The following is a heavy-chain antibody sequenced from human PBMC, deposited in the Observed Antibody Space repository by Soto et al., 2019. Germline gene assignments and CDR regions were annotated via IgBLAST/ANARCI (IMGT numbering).Heavy chain of an antibody. CDR1: GYTFTSYG. D-gene: IGHD1-26*01. CDR2: ISAYNGNT. J-gene: IGHJ4*02. Sequence: QVKLVQSGAEVKKPGAPVKVSCKASGYTFTSYGITWVRQAPGQGREWMGWISAYNGNTNYAQKLQGRVTMTTDTSTSKAYMELRSLRSDDTGVYYGARVGANSAFPYDFDFWGQGTLVTVSS. CDR3: ARVGANSAFPYDFDF. V-gene: IGHV1-18*01.